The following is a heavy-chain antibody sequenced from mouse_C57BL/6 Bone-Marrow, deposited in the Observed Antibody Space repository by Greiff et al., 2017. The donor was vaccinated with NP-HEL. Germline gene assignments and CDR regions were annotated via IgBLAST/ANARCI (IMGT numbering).Heavy chain of an antibody. V-gene: IGHV1-9*01. Sequence: VQLLESGPELMKPGASVTLSCTASGYTLTGYWIDWVKQRPGHGLEWVGEILPGSGITNYNGKFKGMATFTADTSSNTAYMQLSSLTPEDSAIYDWARGRGGSSLDYWGQGTPLTVSS. CDR1: GYTLTGYW. J-gene: IGHJ2*01. D-gene: IGHD1-1*01. CDR3: ARGRGGSSLDY. CDR2: ILPGSGIT.